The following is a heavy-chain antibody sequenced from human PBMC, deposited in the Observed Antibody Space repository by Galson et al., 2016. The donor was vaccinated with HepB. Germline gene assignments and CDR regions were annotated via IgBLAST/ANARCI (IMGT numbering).Heavy chain of an antibody. D-gene: IGHD3/OR15-3a*01. V-gene: IGHV3-30-3*01. CDR3: ARDDFWTGPPSASFSFDY. CDR2: ISDDGSNK. Sequence: SLRLSCAASGFIFNNYAMHWVRQAPGKGLEWVAVISDDGSNKYYADAGKGRFTISRDNSKNTLYLQMNSLRAEDTAVSYCARDDFWTGPPSASFSFDYWGQGTLVTVSS. CDR1: GFIFNNYA. J-gene: IGHJ4*02.